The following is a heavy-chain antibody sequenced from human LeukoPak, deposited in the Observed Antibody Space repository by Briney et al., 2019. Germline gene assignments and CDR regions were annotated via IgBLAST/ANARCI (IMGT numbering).Heavy chain of an antibody. CDR2: IKGKTDGGTT. V-gene: IGHV3-15*01. J-gene: IGHJ4*02. Sequence: GGSLRLSCAASGFTFSNAWMSWVRQAPGKGLEWIGRIKGKTDGGTTDYAAPVKGRFTISRDDSKNTLYLQMNSLKTEDTAVYYCTTDWGYFDYWGQGTLVTVSS. D-gene: IGHD3-16*01. CDR1: GFTFSNAW. CDR3: TTDWGYFDY.